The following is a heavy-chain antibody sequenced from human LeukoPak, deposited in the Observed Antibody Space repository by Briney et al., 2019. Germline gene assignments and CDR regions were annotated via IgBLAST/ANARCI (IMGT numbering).Heavy chain of an antibody. V-gene: IGHV1-46*01. J-gene: IGHJ4*02. CDR1: GYTFTSYY. D-gene: IGHD3-3*01. CDR3: ARDRLNVLQFSPPDDY. CDR2: INPSGGNT. Sequence: ASVKVSCKASGYTFTSYYMHWVRQAPGQGLEWLGIINPSGGNTNYARKFQGRVTMTRDTFTSIVYMELSSLRSDDTAVYYCARDRLNVLQFSPPDDYWGQGTLVTVSS.